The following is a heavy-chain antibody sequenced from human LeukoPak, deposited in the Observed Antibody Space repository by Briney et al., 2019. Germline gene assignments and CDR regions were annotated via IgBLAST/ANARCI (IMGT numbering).Heavy chain of an antibody. CDR2: ISSSGSTI. D-gene: IGHD6-6*01. V-gene: IGHV3-11*04. CDR1: GFTFSDYY. CDR3: ARRSGDSSSWMGFDY. Sequence: GGSLRLSCAASGFTFSDYYMSWIRQAPGKGLEWVSYISSSGSTIYYADSVKGRFTISRDNAKNSLYLQMNSLRVEDTAVYYCARRSGDSSSWMGFDYWGQGSLVTVSS. J-gene: IGHJ4*02.